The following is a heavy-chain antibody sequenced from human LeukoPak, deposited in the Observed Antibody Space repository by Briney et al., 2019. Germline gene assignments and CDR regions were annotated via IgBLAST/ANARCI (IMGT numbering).Heavy chain of an antibody. CDR2: ISESGGST. CDR1: GITLSNYA. CDR3: AKEIYYGSGSPLDY. Sequence: GGSLRLSCVVSGITLSNYAMSWVRQAPGKGLEWVSGISESGGSTYYADSVKGRFTISRDNSKNTLYLQMNSLRAEDTAVYHCAKEIYYGSGSPLDYWGQGTLVTVSS. J-gene: IGHJ4*02. V-gene: IGHV3-23*01. D-gene: IGHD3-10*01.